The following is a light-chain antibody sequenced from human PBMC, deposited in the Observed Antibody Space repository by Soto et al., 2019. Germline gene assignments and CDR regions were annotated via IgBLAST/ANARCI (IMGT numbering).Light chain of an antibody. CDR1: QSVSSN. CDR2: GAS. J-gene: IGKJ1*01. V-gene: IGKV3-15*01. Sequence: EIVMTQSPATLSVSQGERATLSCLASQSVSSNLAWYQQKPGQAPRLLIYGASTRATGIPARFSGSGSGTEFTLTISSLQSEDFAVYYCQQYNNWPPWTFGQGTKVDIK. CDR3: QQYNNWPPWT.